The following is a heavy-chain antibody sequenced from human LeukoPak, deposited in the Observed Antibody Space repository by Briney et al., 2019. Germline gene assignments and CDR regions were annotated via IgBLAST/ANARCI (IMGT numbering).Heavy chain of an antibody. CDR2: ISAYNGDT. CDR3: ARGAYDSGTYNWFDP. CDR1: SYTFTSYG. V-gene: IGHV1-18*04. J-gene: IGHJ5*02. Sequence: ASVKVSCKASSYTFTSYGISWVRQAPGQGLEWMGWISAYNGDTNYAQKLQGRVTMTTDTSTTTAYMELRSLRSDDTAVYYCARGAYDSGTYNWFDPWGQGTLVTVSS. D-gene: IGHD3-10*01.